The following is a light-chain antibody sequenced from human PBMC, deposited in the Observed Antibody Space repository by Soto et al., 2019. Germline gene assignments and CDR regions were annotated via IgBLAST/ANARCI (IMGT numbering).Light chain of an antibody. CDR1: QSVSSN. CDR3: QHYNSWPT. CDR2: DAS. Sequence: EIVMTQSPATLSVSPGERATLSCRASQSVSSNLAWYQQKPGQAPRLLIYDASTRPTGIPTRFSGSGSGTEFSLTISSLQSEDFEVYYCQHYNSWPTLGQGTKVEIK. J-gene: IGKJ1*01. V-gene: IGKV3-15*01.